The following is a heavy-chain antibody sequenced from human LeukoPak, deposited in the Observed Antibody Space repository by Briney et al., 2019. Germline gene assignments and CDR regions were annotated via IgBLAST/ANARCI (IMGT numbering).Heavy chain of an antibody. CDR2: LSYSGST. CDR3: AFGEVWFDP. CDR1: GGSIRSYY. V-gene: IGHV4-59*08. Sequence: PSETLSLTCTVSGGSIRSYYWSWIRQPPGKGLEWIGYLSYSGSTNYNPSLKSRVTLSLDTSKNQFSLKLSSVTAADTAVYYCAFGEVWFDPWGQGTLVTVSS. D-gene: IGHD3-10*01. J-gene: IGHJ5*02.